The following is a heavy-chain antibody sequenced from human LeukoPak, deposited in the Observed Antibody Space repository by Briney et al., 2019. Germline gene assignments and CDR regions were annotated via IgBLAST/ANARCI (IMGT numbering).Heavy chain of an antibody. J-gene: IGHJ4*02. Sequence: SETLSLTCNVSGYSISSGFYWGWIRQPPGKGLEWIGSIYHSGSTYYNPSLKSRVSISVDTSKNQFSLNLSSVTAADTAVYYCARAIYCSGTSCPLGYFDYWGQGTLVTVSS. D-gene: IGHD2-2*01. CDR1: GYSISSGFY. CDR2: IYHSGST. V-gene: IGHV4-38-2*02. CDR3: ARAIYCSGTSCPLGYFDY.